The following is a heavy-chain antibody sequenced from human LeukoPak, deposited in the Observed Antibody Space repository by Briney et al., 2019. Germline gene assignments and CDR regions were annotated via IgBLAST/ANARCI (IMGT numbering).Heavy chain of an antibody. Sequence: PSETLSLTCTVSGGSISSGSYYWSWIRQPAGKGLEWIGHIYTSGSTNYNPSLKSRVTISVDTSKNQFSLKLSSVTAADTAVYYCARIAYSSSTDYWGQGTLVTVSS. CDR1: GGSISSGSYY. CDR2: IYTSGST. J-gene: IGHJ4*02. V-gene: IGHV4-61*09. D-gene: IGHD6-6*01. CDR3: ARIAYSSSTDY.